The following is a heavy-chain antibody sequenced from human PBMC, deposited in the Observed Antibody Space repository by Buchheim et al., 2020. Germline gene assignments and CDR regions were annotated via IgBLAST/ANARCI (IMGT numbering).Heavy chain of an antibody. D-gene: IGHD3-10*01. CDR2: IYYSGST. CDR3: ARGGNGSGSYSLPPGY. J-gene: IGHJ4*02. Sequence: QVQLQESGPGLVKPSETLSLTCTVSGGSISSYYWSWIRQPPGKGLEWIGYIYYSGSTNYNPSLKSRVTISVDTSKNQFSLKLSSVTAADTAVYYCARGGNGSGSYSLPPGYWGQGTL. CDR1: GGSISSYY. V-gene: IGHV4-59*12.